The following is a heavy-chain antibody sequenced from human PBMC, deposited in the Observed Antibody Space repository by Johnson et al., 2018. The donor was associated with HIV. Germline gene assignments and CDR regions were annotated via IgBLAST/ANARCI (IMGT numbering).Heavy chain of an antibody. CDR1: GYTFSHYW. Sequence: VQLVESGGGLVQPGGSLRLSCVGSGYTFSHYWMSWVRQAPGKRLVWVANIKQDGSEKYYVDSVKGRFTISRDNAKNSLYLQMNSLRAEDTAVYYCARDQDSSGYYYDAFDIWGQGTMVTVSS. J-gene: IGHJ3*02. CDR3: ARDQDSSGYYYDAFDI. D-gene: IGHD3-22*01. CDR2: IKQDGSEK. V-gene: IGHV3-7*01.